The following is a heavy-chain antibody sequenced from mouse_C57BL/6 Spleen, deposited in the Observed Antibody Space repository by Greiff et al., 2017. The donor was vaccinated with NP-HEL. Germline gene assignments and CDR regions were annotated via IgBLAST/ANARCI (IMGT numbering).Heavy chain of an antibody. CDR1: GYTFTSYW. J-gene: IGHJ4*01. V-gene: IGHV1-55*01. CDR2: IYPGSGST. CDR3: ARGGTTVVATRGYAMDY. Sequence: VQLQQPGAELVKPGASVKMSCKASGYTFTSYWITWVKQRPGQGLEWIGDIYPGSGSTNYNEKFKSKATLTVDTSSSTAYMQLSSLTSEDSAVYYCARGGTTVVATRGYAMDYWGQGTSVTVSS. D-gene: IGHD1-1*01.